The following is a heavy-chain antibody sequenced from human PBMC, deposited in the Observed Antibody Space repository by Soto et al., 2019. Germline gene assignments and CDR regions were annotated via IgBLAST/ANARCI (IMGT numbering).Heavy chain of an antibody. J-gene: IGHJ2*01. CDR1: EVTFSSYA. D-gene: IGHD5-18*01. CDR3: ARDPLWGTAMVLWYFDL. V-gene: IGHV3-30-3*01. CDR2: ISYDGSNK. Sequence: QVQLVESGGGVVRPGRSLRLSCAASEVTFSSYAMHWVRQAPGKGLEWEAVISYDGSNKYYADSVKGRFTISRDNSKNTLYLQMNSLRAEDTAVYYCARDPLWGTAMVLWYFDLWGRGTLVTVSS.